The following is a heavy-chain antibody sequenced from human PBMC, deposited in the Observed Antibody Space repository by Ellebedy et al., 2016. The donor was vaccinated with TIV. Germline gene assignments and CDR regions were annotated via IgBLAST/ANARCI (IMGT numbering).Heavy chain of an antibody. J-gene: IGHJ4*02. CDR1: GYSFTNFW. V-gene: IGHV5-51*01. CDR3: ARTSGSYLSFFDS. CDR2: IYPGDSET. Sequence: GESLKISCKVPGYSFTNFWIAWVRQMPGKGLEWMGIIYPGDSETRYSPSFQGQVTISADKSNATAYLQWSRLKASDSATYYCARTSGSYLSFFDSWGQGTLVTVSS. D-gene: IGHD1-26*01.